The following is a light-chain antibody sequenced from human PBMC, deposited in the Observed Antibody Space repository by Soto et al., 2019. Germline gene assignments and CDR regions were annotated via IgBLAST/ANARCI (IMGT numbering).Light chain of an antibody. CDR1: QSVGTN. CDR2: GAS. Sequence: EIVLTQSPDTLSVSQGERATLSCRASQSVGTNLAWYQQRPGQAPRLLVYGASTRASGIPPRFSGSGSGTDFTLTISSLQSEDFAVYYCQQLNYWPRITFGQGTRLEIK. V-gene: IGKV3-15*01. CDR3: QQLNYWPRIT. J-gene: IGKJ5*01.